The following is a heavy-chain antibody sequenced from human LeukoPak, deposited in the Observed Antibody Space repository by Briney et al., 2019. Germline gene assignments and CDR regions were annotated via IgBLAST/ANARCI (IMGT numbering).Heavy chain of an antibody. Sequence: SETLSLTCTVSGSSTSSSSYYWGWIRQPPGKGLEWIGSIYYSGSTYYNPSLKSRVTISVDTSKNQFSLKLSSVTAADTAVYYCARLILYSSGYYYEDYFDYWGQGTLVTVSS. V-gene: IGHV4-39*01. CDR1: GSSTSSSSYY. CDR3: ARLILYSSGYYYEDYFDY. CDR2: IYYSGST. J-gene: IGHJ4*02. D-gene: IGHD3-22*01.